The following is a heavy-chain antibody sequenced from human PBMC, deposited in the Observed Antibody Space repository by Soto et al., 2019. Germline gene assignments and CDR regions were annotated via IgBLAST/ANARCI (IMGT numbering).Heavy chain of an antibody. J-gene: IGHJ3*02. V-gene: IGHV3-11*01. CDR2: ISSSGRTI. CDR3: ARDGHCSSTSCYGPYALDI. Sequence: QVQLVESGGGLVKPGGSLRLSCAASGFTFSDYYMTWIRQAPGKGLEWVSYISSSGRTIYYADSVKGRFTISRDNAKNSLYLQMNSLTGEDTAVYYCARDGHCSSTSCYGPYALDIWGQGTMVTVS. CDR1: GFTFSDYY. D-gene: IGHD2-2*03.